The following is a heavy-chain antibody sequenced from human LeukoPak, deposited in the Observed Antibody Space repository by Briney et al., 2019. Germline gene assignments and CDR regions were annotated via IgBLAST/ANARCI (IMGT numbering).Heavy chain of an antibody. V-gene: IGHV3-23*01. CDR2: VSSSGSYT. Sequence: PGGSLRLSCAASGFTFSSYGMSWVRQAPGKGLEWVSTVSSSGSYTYYADSVKGRFTISGDNSKNTVYLEVNSLRAEDTAVYYCAKHRGSSGADARPAEYWGQGTLVTVSS. CDR3: AKHRGSSGADARPAEY. J-gene: IGHJ4*02. D-gene: IGHD5-12*01. CDR1: GFTFSSYG.